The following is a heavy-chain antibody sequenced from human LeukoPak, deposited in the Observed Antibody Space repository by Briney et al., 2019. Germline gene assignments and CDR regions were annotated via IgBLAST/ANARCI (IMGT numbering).Heavy chain of an antibody. Sequence: ASVTVSCMASGYTFTGYYMHWLRQAPGQGLEWMGWINPNSGGTNSAQKFQGRVTMTRDTSISTAYMELSRLRSDDTAVYYCAREVNGYSSSWYNWFDPWGQGTLVTVSS. D-gene: IGHD6-13*01. CDR2: INPNSGGT. V-gene: IGHV1-2*02. CDR3: AREVNGYSSSWYNWFDP. CDR1: GYTFTGYY. J-gene: IGHJ5*02.